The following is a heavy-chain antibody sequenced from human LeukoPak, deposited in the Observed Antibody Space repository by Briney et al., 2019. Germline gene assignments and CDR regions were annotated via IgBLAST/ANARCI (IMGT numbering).Heavy chain of an antibody. D-gene: IGHD1-7*01. CDR2: IYWDDDK. CDR3: ANRRAYGGNWNSGAFDI. J-gene: IGHJ3*02. CDR1: GFSLSTSGVG. Sequence: SGPTLVEPTQTLTLTCTFSGFSLSTSGVGVGWVRQPPRKALEWLAFIYWDDDKRYSPSLRSRLTISKGTSKNQVVLTMTNMDPVDTATYFCANRRAYGGNWNSGAFDIWGQGTLVSVSS. V-gene: IGHV2-5*02.